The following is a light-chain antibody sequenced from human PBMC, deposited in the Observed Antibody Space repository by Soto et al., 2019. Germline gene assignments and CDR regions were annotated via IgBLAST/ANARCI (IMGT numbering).Light chain of an antibody. CDR3: SSYAGNNPYV. CDR2: EVT. J-gene: IGLJ1*01. CDR1: SSDIGDYNY. Sequence: QSALTQPPSASGSPGQSVTFSCTGTSSDIGDYNYVSWYQQHPGKAPKLMIYEVTKRPSGVPDRFSGSKSGNTASLTVSGLQADDEADYYCSSYAGNNPYVSGNGTKVTV. V-gene: IGLV2-8*01.